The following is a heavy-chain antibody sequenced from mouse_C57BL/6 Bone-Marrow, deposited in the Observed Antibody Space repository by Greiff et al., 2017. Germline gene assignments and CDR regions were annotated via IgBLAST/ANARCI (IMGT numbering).Heavy chain of an antibody. V-gene: IGHV5-4*03. D-gene: IGHD1-1*01. CDR3: ARGRGPLLPKIYFDY. CDR1: GFTFSSYA. J-gene: IGHJ2*01. Sequence: DVKLVESGGGLVKPGGSLKLSCAASGFTFSSYAMSWVRQTPEKRLEWVATISDGGSYTYYPENGKGRFPISSDNAKNNLYLQMSQLKSEDTAMYHCARGRGPLLPKIYFDYWGQGTTLTVSS. CDR2: ISDGGSYT.